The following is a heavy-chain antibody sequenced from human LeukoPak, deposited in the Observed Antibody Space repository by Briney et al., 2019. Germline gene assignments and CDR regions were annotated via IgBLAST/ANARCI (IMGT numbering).Heavy chain of an antibody. CDR2: IIPIFGTA. CDR1: GGTFSSYA. D-gene: IGHD1-26*01. V-gene: IGHV1-69*13. Sequence: SGTVSCKASGGTFSSYAISWVRQAPGQGLEWMGGIIPIFGTANYAQKFQGRVTITADESTSTAYMELSSLRSEDTAVYYCARGGGARAFDIWGQETMVTVSS. J-gene: IGHJ3*02. CDR3: ARGGGARAFDI.